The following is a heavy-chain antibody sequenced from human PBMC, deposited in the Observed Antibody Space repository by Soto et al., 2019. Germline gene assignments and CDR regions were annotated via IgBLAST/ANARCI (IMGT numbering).Heavy chain of an antibody. CDR2: IFSNDEK. CDR3: ARIISYYYDSSGYYYYFDY. D-gene: IGHD3-22*01. CDR1: GFSLSNARMG. V-gene: IGHV2-26*01. Sequence: QVTLKESGPVLVKPTETLTLTCTVSGFSLSNARMGVSWIRQPPGKALEWLAHIFSNDEKSYSTSLKSRLTISKDTSKSQVVLTMTNMDPVDTATYYCARIISYYYDSSGYYYYFDYWGQGTLVTVSS. J-gene: IGHJ4*02.